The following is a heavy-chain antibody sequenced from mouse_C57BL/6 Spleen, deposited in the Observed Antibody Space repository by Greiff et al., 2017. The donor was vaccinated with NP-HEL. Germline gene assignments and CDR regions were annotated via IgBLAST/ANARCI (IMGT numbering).Heavy chain of an antibody. J-gene: IGHJ2*01. V-gene: IGHV1-76*01. CDR2: IYPGSGNT. CDR3: ARRGSSGYSLDY. D-gene: IGHD3-2*02. CDR1: GYTFTDYY. Sequence: VQLQQSGAELVRPGASVKLSCKASGYTFTDYYINWVKQRPGQGLEWIARIYPGSGNTYYNEKFKGKATLTAEKSSSTAYMQLSSLTSEDSAVYFCARRGSSGYSLDYWGQGTTLTVSS.